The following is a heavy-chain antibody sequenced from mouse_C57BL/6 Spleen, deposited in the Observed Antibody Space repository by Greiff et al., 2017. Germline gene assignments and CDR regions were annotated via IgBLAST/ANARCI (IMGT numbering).Heavy chain of an antibody. CDR1: GYSFTDYT. Sequence: LQQSGPELVKPGASVKISCKASGYSFTDYTMNWVQQSNGKSLEWIGVINPNYGTSSYNQNFKGKATLTVDQSSSTAYMQLNSLTSEDSAVYYCAGTVVGAMDYWGQGTSVTVSS. D-gene: IGHD1-1*01. CDR2: INPNYGTS. V-gene: IGHV1-39*01. CDR3: AGTVVGAMDY. J-gene: IGHJ4*01.